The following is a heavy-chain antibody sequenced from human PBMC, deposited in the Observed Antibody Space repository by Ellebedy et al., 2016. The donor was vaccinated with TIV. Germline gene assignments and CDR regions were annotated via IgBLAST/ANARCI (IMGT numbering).Heavy chain of an antibody. CDR1: GLTVISHY. CDR2: IYSGGAT. CDR3: ATFNWGSDYFED. J-gene: IGHJ4*02. D-gene: IGHD7-27*01. Sequence: GESPKISCAASGLTVISHYMAWVRQHPGKGLEWVSLIYSGGATYYADPVKARFTISRDKSTNTLHLQMDDLSAEDTAVYYCATFNWGSDYFEDWGQGTLVTVSS. V-gene: IGHV3-53*01.